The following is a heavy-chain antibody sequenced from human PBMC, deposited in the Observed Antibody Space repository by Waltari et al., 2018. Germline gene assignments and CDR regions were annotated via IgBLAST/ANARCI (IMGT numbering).Heavy chain of an antibody. CDR1: GGTFSSYA. V-gene: IGHV1-69*14. J-gene: IGHJ4*02. CDR2: IIPIFGTA. CDR3: ARAWRGYSGSYAPTYYFDY. D-gene: IGHD1-26*01. Sequence: QVQLVQSGAEVKKPGSSVKVSCKASGGTFSSYAISWVRQAPGQGLEWMGGIIPIFGTANSAQKFQGRVTITADKSTSTAYMELSSLRSEDTAVYYCARAWRGYSGSYAPTYYFDYWGQGTLVTVSS.